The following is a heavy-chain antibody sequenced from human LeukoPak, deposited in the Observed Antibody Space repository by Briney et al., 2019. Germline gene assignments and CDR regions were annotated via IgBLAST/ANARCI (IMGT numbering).Heavy chain of an antibody. V-gene: IGHV3-48*03. CDR1: GFTFSTYG. Sequence: GGSLRLSSVASGFTFSTYGMIWVRQAPGKGLEWVSYISDSSSTIYYADSVKGRLTISRDNAKNVLYLQMNSLRAEDTAVYYCARWGATGCGDYWGQGTLVTVSS. CDR2: ISDSSSTI. J-gene: IGHJ4*02. D-gene: IGHD3-9*01. CDR3: ARWGATGCGDY.